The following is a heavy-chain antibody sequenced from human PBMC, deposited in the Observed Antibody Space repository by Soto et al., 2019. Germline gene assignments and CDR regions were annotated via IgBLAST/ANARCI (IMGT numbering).Heavy chain of an antibody. V-gene: IGHV3-30*18. J-gene: IGHJ5*01. CDR2: ISYAGDYQ. CDR3: AKSRGGSSWYERDS. D-gene: IGHD6-13*01. Sequence: QVQLVECGGGVVQPGRSLRLSCAASGFTFSSYGMHWVRQAPGKGLEWVAVISYAGDYQYYADSVKGRFTISRDNSKNTLYLQMNTLRPADTAVYFCAKSRGGSSWYERDSWGQGTLVTVSS. CDR1: GFTFSSYG.